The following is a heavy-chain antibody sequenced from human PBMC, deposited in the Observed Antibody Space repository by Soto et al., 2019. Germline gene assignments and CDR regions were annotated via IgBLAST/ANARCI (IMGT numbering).Heavy chain of an antibody. D-gene: IGHD3-22*01. CDR1: WYRFIFYG. Sequence: GGSVEVFRKGSWYRFIFYGINLVRKAPGQGLEWMGWINPSDGNRNFAQKFEDRVTMTTATSTNTVFLGLRSLKSDDTAIYYCARDRLRGYDSSGFYSWGQGTMVTVSS. CDR3: ARDRLRGYDSSGFYS. J-gene: IGHJ4*02. CDR2: INPSDGNR. V-gene: IGHV1-18*01.